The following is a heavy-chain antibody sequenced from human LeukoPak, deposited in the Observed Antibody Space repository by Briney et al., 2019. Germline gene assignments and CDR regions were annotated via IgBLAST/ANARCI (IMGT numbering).Heavy chain of an antibody. CDR2: ISGSGGST. J-gene: IGHJ4*02. Sequence: PGGSLRLSCAAAGFTFSNYAMTWVRQAPGKGLEWVSSISGSGGSTYYADSVKGRFTISRDNSKNTLYLQMYSLRAEDTAVYYCARDRYTSLWGQGTLVTVSS. V-gene: IGHV3-23*01. D-gene: IGHD3-16*02. CDR3: ARDRYTSL. CDR1: GFTFSNYA.